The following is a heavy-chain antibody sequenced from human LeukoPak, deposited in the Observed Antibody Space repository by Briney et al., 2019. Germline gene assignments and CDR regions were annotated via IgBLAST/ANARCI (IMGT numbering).Heavy chain of an antibody. J-gene: IGHJ6*03. CDR3: AREYSSSSANYYYYMDV. Sequence: GASVKVSCKASGYTFTGYYMHWVRQAPGQGLEWMGWINPNSGGTNYAQKFQGRVTMTRDTSIGTAYMELSRLRSDDTAVYYCAREYSSSSANYYYYMDVWGKGTTVTVSS. D-gene: IGHD6-6*01. CDR2: INPNSGGT. CDR1: GYTFTGYY. V-gene: IGHV1-2*02.